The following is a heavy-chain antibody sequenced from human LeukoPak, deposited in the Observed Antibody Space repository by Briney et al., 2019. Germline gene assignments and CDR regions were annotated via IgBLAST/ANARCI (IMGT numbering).Heavy chain of an antibody. CDR3: ARGPHWDPHFDY. CDR2: INPNSGGT. J-gene: IGHJ4*02. Sequence: ASVKVSCKASGYTFSGYYMHWVRQAPGQGLEWMGWINPNSGGTNYAQKFQGRVTMTRDTSISTAYKELSSLRSDDTAVYYCARGPHWDPHFDYWGQGTLVTVSS. V-gene: IGHV1-2*02. CDR1: GYTFSGYY. D-gene: IGHD7-27*01.